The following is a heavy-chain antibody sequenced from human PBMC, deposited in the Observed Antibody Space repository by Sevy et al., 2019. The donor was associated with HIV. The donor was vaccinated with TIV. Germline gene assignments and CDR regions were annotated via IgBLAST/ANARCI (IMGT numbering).Heavy chain of an antibody. CDR1: GYTFTDYY. J-gene: IGHJ5*02. V-gene: IGHV1-2*04. Sequence: ASVKVSCKASGYTFTDYYLHWARQAPGQGLEWMGWINPDNGVTNYAQRFQGWVTMTRATSINTAYMELSRLTSDDTAGYYCAREGLTGYYRGNWFDPWGQGTLVTVSS. CDR3: AREGLTGYYRGNWFDP. D-gene: IGHD3-9*01. CDR2: INPDNGVT.